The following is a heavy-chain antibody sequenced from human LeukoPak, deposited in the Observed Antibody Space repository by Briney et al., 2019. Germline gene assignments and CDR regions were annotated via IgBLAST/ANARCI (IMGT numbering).Heavy chain of an antibody. CDR3: ARAPYSYPVLIDY. CDR1: GFSFSDYG. CDR2: IRFDGSNK. D-gene: IGHD5-18*01. Sequence: PGGSLRLSCAASGFSFSDYGMHWVRQAPGKGLEWVTFIRFDGSNKYYADSVKGRFTISRDNSKNTLYLQMNSLRTEDTAVYYCARAPYSYPVLIDYWGQGTLVTVSS. J-gene: IGHJ4*02. V-gene: IGHV3-30*02.